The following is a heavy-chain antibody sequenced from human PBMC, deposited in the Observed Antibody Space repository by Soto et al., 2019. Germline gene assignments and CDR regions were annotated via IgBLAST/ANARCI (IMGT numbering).Heavy chain of an antibody. V-gene: IGHV3-30*18. D-gene: IGHD5-18*01. Sequence: QVQLVESGGGVVQPGRSLRVSCAASGFTFSSYAMHWVRQAPGKGLEWVAVISYDESNKYFVDSVKGRFTISRDNSKNTLYLQMNSLRVEDTAVYYCAKGGGRWLHIDYWGQGILVTGSS. CDR1: GFTFSSYA. J-gene: IGHJ4*02. CDR2: ISYDESNK. CDR3: AKGGGRWLHIDY.